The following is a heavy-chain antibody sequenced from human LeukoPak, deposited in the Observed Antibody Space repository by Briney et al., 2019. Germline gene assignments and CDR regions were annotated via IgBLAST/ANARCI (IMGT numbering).Heavy chain of an antibody. J-gene: IGHJ3*01. CDR1: GGSFNSYV. Sequence: SVKVSCKASGGSFNSYVITWVRQAPGQGLEWMGRIIPILNVANFAQKFQGRITITADKSTNTAHMELSSLRSEDTAVYYCTREGVYSPDGTSYHRDAFDVWGQGTVVTVSS. CDR3: TREGVYSPDGTSYHRDAFDV. V-gene: IGHV1-69*04. CDR2: IIPILNVA. D-gene: IGHD3-16*02.